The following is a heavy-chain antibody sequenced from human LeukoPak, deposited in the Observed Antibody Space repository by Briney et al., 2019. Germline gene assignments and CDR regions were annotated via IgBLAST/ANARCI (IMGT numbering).Heavy chain of an antibody. CDR1: GGTFSSYA. J-gene: IGHJ5*02. V-gene: IGHV1-69*04. CDR3: AREKAYSGTMVRGVIIGNWFDP. D-gene: IGHD3-10*01. CDR2: IIPILGIA. Sequence: GASVRLSCKASGGTFSSYAISWVRQAPGQGLEWMARIIPILGIANYAQKFQGRVTITADKSTSTAYMELSSLRSEDTAVYYCAREKAYSGTMVRGVIIGNWFDPWRQGTLVTVSS.